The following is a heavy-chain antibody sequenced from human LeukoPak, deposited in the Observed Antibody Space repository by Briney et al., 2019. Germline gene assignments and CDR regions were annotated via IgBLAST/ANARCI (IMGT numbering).Heavy chain of an antibody. V-gene: IGHV4-34*01. Sequence: SETLSLTCAVYGGSFSGYYWSWIRQPPGKGLEWIGEINHSGSTNYNPSLKSRVTISVDTSKNQFSLKLSSVTAADTAVYYCARGPGYCSSTSCPWGQGTLVTVSS. J-gene: IGHJ5*02. CDR1: GGSFSGYY. CDR3: ARGPGYCSSTSCP. CDR2: INHSGST. D-gene: IGHD2-2*01.